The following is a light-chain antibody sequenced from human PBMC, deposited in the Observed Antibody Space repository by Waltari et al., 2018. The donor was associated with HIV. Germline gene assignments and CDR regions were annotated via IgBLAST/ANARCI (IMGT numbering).Light chain of an antibody. CDR1: SSDLGAYNY. V-gene: IGLV2-8*01. CDR3: SSYAGSNNPYV. Sequence: QTALTQPPSASGSPGQSVTISCTGTSSDLGAYNYVSWYQQHPDKAPKLMIYDVSKRPSGVPDRFSGSKSGNTASLTGSGLQAEDEADYYCSSYAGSNNPYVFGTGTKVTVL. J-gene: IGLJ1*01. CDR2: DVS.